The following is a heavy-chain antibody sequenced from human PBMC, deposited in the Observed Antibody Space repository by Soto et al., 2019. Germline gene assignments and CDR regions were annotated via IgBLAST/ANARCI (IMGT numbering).Heavy chain of an antibody. CDR1: GGLLSSYA. D-gene: IGHD3-22*01. V-gene: IGHV1-69*06. CDR2: SIPTFGTT. Sequence: QVQLVQSGAEVKRPGSSVKVSCKTSGGLLSSYAISWVLQAPGQGLEWMGGSIPTFGTTVYAQNFQGRVSIAGDRSTGTAYLELRGLRSQDTAVYYCARGINDYYDGTGPSWDDAFDIWGQGTMVTVSS. J-gene: IGHJ3*02. CDR3: ARGINDYYDGTGPSWDDAFDI.